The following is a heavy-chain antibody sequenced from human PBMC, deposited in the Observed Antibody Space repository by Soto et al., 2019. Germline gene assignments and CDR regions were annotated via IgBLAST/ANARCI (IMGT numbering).Heavy chain of an antibody. CDR2: INHSGST. D-gene: IGHD2-2*01. CDR3: ARDLVVVPEREYLRYYYYMDV. CDR1: GGSFSGYY. J-gene: IGHJ6*03. V-gene: IGHV4-34*01. Sequence: SETLSLTCAVYGGSFSGYYWSWIRQPPGKGLEWIGEINHSGSTNYNPSLKSRVTISVDTSKNQFSLKLSSVTAADTAVYYCARDLVVVPEREYLRYYYYMDVWGKGTTVTVSS.